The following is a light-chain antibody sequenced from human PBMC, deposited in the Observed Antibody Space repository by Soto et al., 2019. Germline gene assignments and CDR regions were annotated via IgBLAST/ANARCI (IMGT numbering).Light chain of an antibody. V-gene: IGLV2-11*01. CDR1: SGDVGGHNY. Sequence: QSVLARPRSVSGSPGQSVTISCTGTSGDVGGHNYVSWYQQYPGKAPKLLLSSVTKRPSGVPDRFSGSKSGNTASLTISGLQAEDEADYYCCSYAGSYTYVFGTGTKAPS. CDR3: CSYAGSYTYV. J-gene: IGLJ1*01. CDR2: SVT.